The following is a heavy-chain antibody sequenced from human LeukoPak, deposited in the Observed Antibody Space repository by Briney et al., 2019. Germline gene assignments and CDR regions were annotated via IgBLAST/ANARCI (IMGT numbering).Heavy chain of an antibody. Sequence: GGSLRLSCAASGFTFSSYAMHWVRQAPGKGLEWVAVISYDGSNKYYADSVKGRFTISRDNSKNTLYLQMNSLRAEDTAVYYCARDPYLLRYFDWPPMDVWGKGTTVTVSS. J-gene: IGHJ6*04. V-gene: IGHV3-30*04. CDR3: ARDPYLLRYFDWPPMDV. D-gene: IGHD3-9*01. CDR1: GFTFSSYA. CDR2: ISYDGSNK.